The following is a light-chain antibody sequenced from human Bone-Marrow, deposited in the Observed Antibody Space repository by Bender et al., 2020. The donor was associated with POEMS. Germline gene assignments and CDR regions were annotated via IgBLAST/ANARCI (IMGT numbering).Light chain of an antibody. CDR1: SSDVGSSNL. CDR2: EAN. Sequence: QSALTQPVSVSGSPGQSITISCTGTSSDVGSSNLVSWYQQHPGKAPILLIYEANKRPSGVSIRFSGSKSGNTASLTISGLQAEDEADYYCCSYAGGVDVIFGGGTKLTVL. CDR3: CSYAGGVDVI. V-gene: IGLV2-23*01. J-gene: IGLJ2*01.